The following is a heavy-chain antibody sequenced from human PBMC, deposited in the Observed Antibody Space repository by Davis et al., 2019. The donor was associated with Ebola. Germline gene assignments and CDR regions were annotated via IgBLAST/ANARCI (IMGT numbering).Heavy chain of an antibody. J-gene: IGHJ4*02. CDR2: ISSNGGST. D-gene: IGHD2-2*01. CDR1: GLTFSCYA. V-gene: IGHV3-64D*06. Sequence: GESLKISCSVSGLTFSCYAMHWVRQAPGKGLEYVSAISSNGGSTYYADSVKGRFTISRDNFKNTLYLQMSSLRAEDMAVYFCVKGYCSSTSCSRSIWFDCWGQGTLVTVSS. CDR3: VKGYCSSTSCSRSIWFDC.